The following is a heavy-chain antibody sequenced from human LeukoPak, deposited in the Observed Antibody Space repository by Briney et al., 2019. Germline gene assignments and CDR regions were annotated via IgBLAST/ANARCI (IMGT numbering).Heavy chain of an antibody. J-gene: IGHJ5*02. V-gene: IGHV4-39*01. Sequence: SETLSLTCTVPGGSISSSSYYWGWIRQPPGKGLEWIGSMYYSGTTYYNPSLKSRVTISVDTSKNQFSLKLSSVTAADTAVHYCARHRYRSGSDWIDPWGQGTLVTVSS. CDR1: GGSISSSSYY. CDR2: MYYSGTT. D-gene: IGHD1-26*01. CDR3: ARHRYRSGSDWIDP.